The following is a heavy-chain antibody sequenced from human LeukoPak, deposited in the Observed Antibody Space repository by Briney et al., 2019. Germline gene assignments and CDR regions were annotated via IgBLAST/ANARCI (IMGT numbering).Heavy chain of an antibody. J-gene: IGHJ5*02. CDR1: GGSFSGYY. Sequence: SETLSLTCAVYGGSFSGYYWSWIRQPPGKGLEWSGEINHSGSTNYNPSLKSRVTISVDTSKNQSSLKLSSVTAADTAVYYCARLVVPAAARDGWFDPWGQGTLVTVSS. CDR3: ARLVVPAAARDGWFDP. D-gene: IGHD2-2*01. CDR2: INHSGST. V-gene: IGHV4-34*01.